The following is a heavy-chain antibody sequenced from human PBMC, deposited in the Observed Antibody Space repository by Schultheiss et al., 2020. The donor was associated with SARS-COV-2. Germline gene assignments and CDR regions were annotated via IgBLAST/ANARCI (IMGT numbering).Heavy chain of an antibody. CDR2: ISIFDADR. D-gene: IGHD6-19*01. CDR1: GGTFSSYT. J-gene: IGHJ3*02. CDR3: VREGLTWDAYDI. V-gene: IGHV1-18*01. Sequence: ASVKVSCKASGGTFSSYTISWVRQAPGQGLEWMAYISIFDADRKYATKFQDRVILARDTLTTSVYMEMRNLRSDDTAVYYCVREGLTWDAYDIWGQGTLVTVS.